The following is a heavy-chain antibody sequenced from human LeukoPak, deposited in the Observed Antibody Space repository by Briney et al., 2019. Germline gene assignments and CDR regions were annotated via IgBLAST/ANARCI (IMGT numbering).Heavy chain of an antibody. CDR3: SRGLDSRKLGY. CDR2: IHPSGML. J-gene: IGHJ4*02. D-gene: IGHD3-22*01. Sequence: SQTLSLTCTVSGASFSTGDQYWNWIRQSPGKGLEWIGSIHPSGMLYNNPSLESRVTISIDTSNNQFSLHLNSVTAADTAVYFCSRGLDSRKLGYWGQGTLVTVS. V-gene: IGHV4-31*03. CDR1: GASFSTGDQY.